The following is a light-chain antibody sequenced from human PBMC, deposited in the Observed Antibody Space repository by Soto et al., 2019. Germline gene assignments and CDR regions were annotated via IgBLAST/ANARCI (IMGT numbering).Light chain of an antibody. CDR1: QSVSSSY. V-gene: IGKV3-20*01. J-gene: IGKJ2*01. CDR2: GAS. Sequence: EIVLTQSPGTLSLPPGERATLSCRASQSVSSSYLAWYQQKPGQAPRLLIYGASSRATGIPDRFSGSGSGTDFTLTISRLEPEDFVVYYCQQYGSSPYTFGQGTKLEIK. CDR3: QQYGSSPYT.